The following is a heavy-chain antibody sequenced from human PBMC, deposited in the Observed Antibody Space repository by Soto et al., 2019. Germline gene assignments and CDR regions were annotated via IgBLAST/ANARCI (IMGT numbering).Heavy chain of an antibody. CDR3: ERGSEGNDFDI. D-gene: IGHD3-10*01. V-gene: IGHV3-33*01. J-gene: IGHJ3*02. Sequence: GGSLRLSCAASGFTFSSYGMHWVRQAPGKGLEWVALIWYDGSKKYYADSVKGRFTISRDDSKNTLYLQMDSLRAEGTAVYYCERGSEGNDFDIWGQGTLVTVPS. CDR2: IWYDGSKK. CDR1: GFTFSSYG.